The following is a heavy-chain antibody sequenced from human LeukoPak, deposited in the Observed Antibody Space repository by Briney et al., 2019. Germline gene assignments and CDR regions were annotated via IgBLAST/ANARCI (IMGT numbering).Heavy chain of an antibody. J-gene: IGHJ3*02. CDR3: ARDMSIAARDAFDI. Sequence: SETLSLTCTVSGASISSSSYYWSWIRQPPGEGLEWIGEINHSGSTNYNPSLKSRVTISVDTSKNQFSLKLSSVTAADTAVYYCARDMSIAARDAFDIWGQGTLVTVSS. CDR1: GASISSSSYY. V-gene: IGHV4-39*07. D-gene: IGHD6-6*01. CDR2: INHSGST.